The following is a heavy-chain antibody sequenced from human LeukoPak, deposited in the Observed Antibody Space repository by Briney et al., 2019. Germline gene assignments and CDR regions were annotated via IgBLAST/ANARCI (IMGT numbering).Heavy chain of an antibody. D-gene: IGHD3-9*01. CDR1: GFTFSDYY. CDR2: ISSSGSTI. V-gene: IGHV3-11*01. J-gene: IGHJ4*02. Sequence: GGSLRLSCAASGFTFSDYYMSWIRQAPGKGLEWVSYISSSGSTIYYADSVKGRFTISRDNAKNSLYLQMNSLRPEDTAVYYCASAYYDILTGYDYWGQGTLVTVSS. CDR3: ASAYYDILTGYDY.